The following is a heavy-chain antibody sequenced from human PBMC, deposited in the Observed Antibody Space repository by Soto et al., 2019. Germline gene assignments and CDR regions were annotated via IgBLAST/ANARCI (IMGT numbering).Heavy chain of an antibody. D-gene: IGHD3-3*01. CDR3: ARGRRFSGWFDP. V-gene: IGHV4-4*07. CDR2: VYSSGGT. Sequence: SETLSLTCTVSGGSMTSYYWTWIRQPAGKGLEWIGRVYSSGGTHYNPSLKSRVTISLDTSKNQFSLRLLSVTDADTAVYFCARGRRFSGWFDPWGQGTLVTVSS. J-gene: IGHJ5*02. CDR1: GGSMTSYY.